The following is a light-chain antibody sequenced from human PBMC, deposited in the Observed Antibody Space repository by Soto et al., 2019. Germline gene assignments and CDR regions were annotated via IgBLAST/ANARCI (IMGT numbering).Light chain of an antibody. J-gene: IGLJ1*01. CDR3: RSWTSGATYV. CDR1: SSDVGAYNY. Sequence: QSALTQPASVSGSPGQSITISCAGTSSDVGAYNYVSWYQHHPGKAPKLMIYDVNNRPSGDSNRFSGSKSGNTASLTISGLQAEDEADYYCRSWTSGATYVFGSGTKLTV. CDR2: DVN. V-gene: IGLV2-14*03.